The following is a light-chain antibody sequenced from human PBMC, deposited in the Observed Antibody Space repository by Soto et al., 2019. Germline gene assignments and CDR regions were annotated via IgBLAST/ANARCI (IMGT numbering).Light chain of an antibody. Sequence: IVMTQSPGTLSLSAGDRATLSCRASQSITTHLAWYQQRPGQAPRLLIYHSSTRATGVPTRFSGSGSGTDFTLTINRLQSEDIAVYYCQQYNTWHRTFGQGTKVEIK. CDR1: QSITTH. V-gene: IGKV3-15*01. J-gene: IGKJ1*01. CDR2: HSS. CDR3: QQYNTWHRT.